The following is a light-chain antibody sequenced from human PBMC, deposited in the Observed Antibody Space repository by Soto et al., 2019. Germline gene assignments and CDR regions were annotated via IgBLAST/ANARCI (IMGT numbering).Light chain of an antibody. CDR2: DAS. CDR3: QLRINWPPLFT. J-gene: IGKJ3*01. CDR1: QSVSSY. Sequence: EIVLTQSPATLSLSPGEKATLSCRASQSVSSYLASLAWYQQKPGQAPRLLIYDASNRATGIPARFSGSGSGTDFTLTISSPEPEDFAVYYCQLRINWPPLFTFGPGTKVDIK. V-gene: IGKV3-11*01.